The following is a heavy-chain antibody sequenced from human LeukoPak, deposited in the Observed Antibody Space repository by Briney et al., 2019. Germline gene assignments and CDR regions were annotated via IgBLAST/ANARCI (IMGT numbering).Heavy chain of an antibody. CDR2: IYSGGSP. Sequence: GGSLRLSCAASGFTFSTNYMSWVRQAPGKGLEWVSVIYSGGSPYYADSVKGRLTISRDNSKNTVYLQMNSLRDDDTAVYFCARESPVAAVGRSWFDPWGQGTLVTVSS. D-gene: IGHD6-13*01. J-gene: IGHJ5*02. CDR1: GFTFSTNY. V-gene: IGHV3-53*01. CDR3: ARESPVAAVGRSWFDP.